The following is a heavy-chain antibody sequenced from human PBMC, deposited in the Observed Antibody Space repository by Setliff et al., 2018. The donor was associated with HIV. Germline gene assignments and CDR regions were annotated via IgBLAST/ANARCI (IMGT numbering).Heavy chain of an antibody. CDR3: ARWLRKDPGYSSSWPLGY. CDR1: GYTFTSYG. D-gene: IGHD6-13*01. CDR2: ISAYNGRT. J-gene: IGHJ4*02. Sequence: ASVKVSCKASGYTFTSYGISWVRQAPGQGLEWMGWISAYNGRTNYAQKFQGRVTMTTDTSTSTAYMELKSLRSDDTAVYYCARWLRKDPGYSSSWPLGYWGQGTLVTVSS. V-gene: IGHV1-18*01.